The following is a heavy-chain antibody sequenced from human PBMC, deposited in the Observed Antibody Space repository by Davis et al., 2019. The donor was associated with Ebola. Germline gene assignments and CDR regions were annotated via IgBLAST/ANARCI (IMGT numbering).Heavy chain of an antibody. V-gene: IGHV5-10-1*01. D-gene: IGHD3-22*01. CDR3: AAPTYYYDSSGYYNYYYGMDV. Sequence: KVSCKGSGYSFTSYWISWVRQMPGKGLEWIGRTDPSDSYTNYSPSFQGHVTISADKSISTAYLQWSSLKASDTAMYYCAAPTYYYDSSGYYNYYYGMDVWGQGTTVTVSS. CDR2: TDPSDSYT. J-gene: IGHJ6*02. CDR1: GYSFTSYW.